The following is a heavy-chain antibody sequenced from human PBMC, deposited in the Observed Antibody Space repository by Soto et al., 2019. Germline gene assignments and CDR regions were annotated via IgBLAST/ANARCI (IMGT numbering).Heavy chain of an antibody. CDR1: GGSVSSGSYY. J-gene: IGHJ5*02. CDR2: IYYSGST. V-gene: IGHV4-61*01. CDR3: ARAIGTIRSISWFDP. Sequence: SETLSLTCTVSGGSVSSGSYYWSWIRQPPGKGLEWIGYIYYSGSTNYNPSLKSRVTISVDTSKNQFSLKLSSVTAADTAVYYCARAIGTIRSISWFDPWGQGTLVTFSS. D-gene: IGHD1-7*01.